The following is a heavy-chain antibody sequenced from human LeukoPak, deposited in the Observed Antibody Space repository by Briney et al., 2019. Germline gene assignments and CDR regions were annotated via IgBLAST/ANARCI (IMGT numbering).Heavy chain of an antibody. J-gene: IGHJ4*02. CDR3: ARSKVGATIFDY. V-gene: IGHV3-23*01. D-gene: IGHD1-26*01. CDR1: GFTFSTYA. CDR2: ISGSGGST. Sequence: PGGSLRLSCAAAGFTFSTYAMTWVRQAPGKGLECVSAISGSGGSTYYAGSVKGRFTISRDNSKNTLYLQMNSLRAEDTAVYYCARSKVGATIFDYWGQGALVTVSS.